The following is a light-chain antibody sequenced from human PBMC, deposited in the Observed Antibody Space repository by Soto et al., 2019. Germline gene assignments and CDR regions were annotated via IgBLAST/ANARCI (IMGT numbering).Light chain of an antibody. J-gene: IGKJ1*01. Sequence: DIQMTQSPSTLSASVGDRVTITCRASQSISEWLAWYQQKPGKAPKLLIYDASILKSGVPSRFSGSGAGTEFTTTISTRQDDDVTAYYCQQYKSYWTFGRGTKVEIK. CDR2: DAS. CDR3: QQYKSYWT. CDR1: QSISEW. V-gene: IGKV1-5*01.